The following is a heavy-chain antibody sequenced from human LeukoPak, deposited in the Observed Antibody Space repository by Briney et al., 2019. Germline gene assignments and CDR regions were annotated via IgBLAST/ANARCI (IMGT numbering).Heavy chain of an antibody. D-gene: IGHD1-1*01. CDR3: AKADDRFSPPDAFDI. J-gene: IGHJ3*02. Sequence: GGSLRLSCAASGFTFDDYAMHWVRQAPGKGLEWVSLISGDGGSTYYADSVKGRFTISRDNSKNSLYLQMNSLRTEDTALYYCAKADDRFSPPDAFDIWGQGTMVTVSS. CDR1: GFTFDDYA. CDR2: ISGDGGST. V-gene: IGHV3-43*02.